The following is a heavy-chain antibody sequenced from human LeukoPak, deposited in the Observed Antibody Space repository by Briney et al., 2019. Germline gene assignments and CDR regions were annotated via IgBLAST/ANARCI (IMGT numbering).Heavy chain of an antibody. Sequence: PSETLSLTCAVYGGSFSGYYWSWIRRPPGKGLEWIGEINHSGSTNYNPSLKSRVTISVDTSKNQFSLKLSSVTAADTAVYYCARAAKVTVVFPSKQQLNNWFDPWGQGTLVTVSS. CDR1: GGSFSGYY. D-gene: IGHD6-13*01. CDR2: INHSGST. CDR3: ARAAKVTVVFPSKQQLNNWFDP. V-gene: IGHV4-34*01. J-gene: IGHJ5*02.